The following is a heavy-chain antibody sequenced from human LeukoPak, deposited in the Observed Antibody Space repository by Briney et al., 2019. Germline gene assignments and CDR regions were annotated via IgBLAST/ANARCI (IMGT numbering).Heavy chain of an antibody. D-gene: IGHD3-9*01. Sequence: PSGTLSLTCAVSGGSISSSNWWSWVRQPPGKGLEWIGKIYHSGSTNYNPSLKSRVTISVDKSKNQFSLKLSSVTAADTAVYYCARVQTLSYLYDILTGPPYFDYWGQGTLVTVSS. J-gene: IGHJ4*02. CDR2: IYHSGST. V-gene: IGHV4-4*02. CDR3: ARVQTLSYLYDILTGPPYFDY. CDR1: GGSISSSNW.